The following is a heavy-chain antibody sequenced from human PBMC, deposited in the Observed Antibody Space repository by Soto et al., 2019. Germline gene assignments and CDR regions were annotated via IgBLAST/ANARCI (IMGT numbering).Heavy chain of an antibody. D-gene: IGHD3-22*01. J-gene: IGHJ4*02. Sequence: GGSLRLSCAASGLTFSNAWMSWVRQAPGKGLEWVGRIKSKTDGGTTDYAAPVKGRFTISRDDSKNTLYLQMNSLKTEDTAVYYCTTDPYYDSSGYYYSDYWGQGTLVTVSS. V-gene: IGHV3-15*01. CDR3: TTDPYYDSSGYYYSDY. CDR1: GLTFSNAW. CDR2: IKSKTDGGTT.